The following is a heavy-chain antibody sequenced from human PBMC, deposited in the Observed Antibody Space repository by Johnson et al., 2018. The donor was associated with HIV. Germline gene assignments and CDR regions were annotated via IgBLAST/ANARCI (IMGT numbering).Heavy chain of an antibody. V-gene: IGHV3-11*04. CDR3: ARTGRAVAGTPHAFDI. CDR1: GFTFSDYY. J-gene: IGHJ3*02. CDR2: LFSGGDT. D-gene: IGHD6-19*01. Sequence: QVQLVESGGGLVQPGGSLRLFCAASGFTFSDYYMNWIRQPPGKGLEWVSVLFSGGDTYYADSVQGRFTISRDNAKNSLYLQMNSLRAEDTAVYYCARTGRAVAGTPHAFDIWGQGTMVTVSS.